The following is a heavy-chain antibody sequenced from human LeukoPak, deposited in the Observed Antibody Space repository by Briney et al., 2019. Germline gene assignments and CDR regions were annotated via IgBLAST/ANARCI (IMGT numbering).Heavy chain of an antibody. J-gene: IGHJ3*02. D-gene: IGHD3-16*01. CDR3: ARSFFVWGTYSPDAFDT. Sequence: SETLSLTCTVSGGSISSNNYYWGWIRQPAGKGLEWMGSIYYSGSTYYKPSLKSRVSISVDTSKNQFSLKLSSVTAADTAVYYCARSFFVWGTYSPDAFDTWGQGTMVTVSS. CDR2: IYYSGST. V-gene: IGHV4-39*01. CDR1: GGSISSNNYY.